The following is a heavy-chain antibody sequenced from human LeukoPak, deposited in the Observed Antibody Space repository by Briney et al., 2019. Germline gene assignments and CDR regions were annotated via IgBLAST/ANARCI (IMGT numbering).Heavy chain of an antibody. Sequence: PGGSLRLSCAASGFTFSSYGMHWVRQAPGKGLEWVAFIRYAGSNKYYADSVKGRFTISRDNAKNSLYLQMNGLGAEDTAVYYCARELNGCGYYFFDHWGPGTLVTVSS. CDR3: ARELNGCGYYFFDH. J-gene: IGHJ4*02. CDR2: IRYAGSNK. CDR1: GFTFSSYG. D-gene: IGHD3-22*01. V-gene: IGHV3-30*02.